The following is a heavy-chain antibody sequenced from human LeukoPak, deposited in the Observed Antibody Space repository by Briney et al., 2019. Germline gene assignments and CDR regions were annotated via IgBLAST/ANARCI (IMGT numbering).Heavy chain of an antibody. CDR2: IIPIFGTA. CDR3: ASRVSRCGGDCYSRTGDPGELDY. CDR1: GGTFSSYA. D-gene: IGHD2-21*02. Sequence: ASVKVSCKASGGTFSSYAISWVRQAPGQGLEWMGGIIPIFGTANYAQKFQGRVTITADKSTSTAYMELSSLRSEDTAVYYCASRVSRCGGDCYSRTGDPGELDYWGQGTLVTVSS. V-gene: IGHV1-69*06. J-gene: IGHJ4*02.